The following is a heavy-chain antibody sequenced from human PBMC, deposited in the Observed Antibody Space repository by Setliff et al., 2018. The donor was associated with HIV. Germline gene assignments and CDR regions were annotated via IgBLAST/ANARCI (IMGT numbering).Heavy chain of an antibody. J-gene: IGHJ3*02. CDR2: IYYSGSP. CDR3: ARVLNPSDAFDI. Sequence: KSSETLSLTCSVSGGSISSGYYYWSWIRQHPGKGLEWIGYIYYSGSPYYNPSLKSRVTISVDTSKNQFSVKLSSVTAADTAVYYCARVLNPSDAFDIWGQGTMVTVSS. CDR1: GGSISSGYYY. V-gene: IGHV4-31*03.